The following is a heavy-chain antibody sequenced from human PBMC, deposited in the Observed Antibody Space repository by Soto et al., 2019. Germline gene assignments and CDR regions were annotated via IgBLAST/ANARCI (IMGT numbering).Heavy chain of an antibody. Sequence: SETLSLTCTVSGGSIRSDGYYWSWIRQHPGKGLEWIGYIDDSGSTNYNPSLKSRVTLSVDKSKNQFSLKLSSVTAADTAVYYCARGAEHLGELSLVVKGEVGDYYYYYYMDVWGKGTTVTVSS. J-gene: IGHJ6*03. CDR3: ARGAEHLGELSLVVKGEVGDYYYYYYMDV. V-gene: IGHV4-61*08. CDR2: IDDSGST. D-gene: IGHD3-16*02. CDR1: GGSIRSDGYY.